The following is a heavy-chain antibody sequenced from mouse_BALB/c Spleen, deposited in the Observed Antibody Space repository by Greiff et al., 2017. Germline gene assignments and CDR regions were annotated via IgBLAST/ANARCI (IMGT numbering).Heavy chain of an antibody. D-gene: IGHD2-14*01. CDR3: ASYRYDDAY. CDR2: INSNGGST. J-gene: IGHJ3*01. V-gene: IGHV5-6-3*01. Sequence: DVHLVESGGGLVQPGGSLKLSCAASGFTFSSYGMSWVRQTPDKRLELVATINSNGGSTYYPDSVKGRFTISRDNAKNTLYLQMSSLKSEDTAMYYCASYRYDDAYWGQGTLVTVSA. CDR1: GFTFSSYG.